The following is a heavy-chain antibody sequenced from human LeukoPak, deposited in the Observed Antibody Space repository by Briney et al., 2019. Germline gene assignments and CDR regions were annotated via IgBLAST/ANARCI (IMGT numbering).Heavy chain of an antibody. CDR2: IYYSGST. Sequence: KPSETLSLTCTVSGGSVSSGSYYWRWIRQPPGKGLEWIGYIYYSGSTNYNPSLKSRVTISVDTSKNQFSLKLSSVTAADTAVYYCARPLTDGAFDIWGQGTMVTVSS. CDR1: GGSVSSGSYY. V-gene: IGHV4-61*01. D-gene: IGHD3-16*01. CDR3: ARPLTDGAFDI. J-gene: IGHJ3*02.